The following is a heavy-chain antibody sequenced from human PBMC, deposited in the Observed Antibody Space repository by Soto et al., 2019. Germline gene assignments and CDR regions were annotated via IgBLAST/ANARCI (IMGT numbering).Heavy chain of an antibody. CDR3: ARDNNWADY. Sequence: GSVKQSCKSSRDTSANSAVHLVRQAPGQRLEWMGWINAANGNTKYSQRFQARLTISRDTSASTAVMELSCLRYEDTAVYYCARDNNWADYWGQGTLVTVSS. CDR1: RDTSANSA. CDR2: INAANGNT. V-gene: IGHV1-3*01. J-gene: IGHJ4*02. D-gene: IGHD1-1*01.